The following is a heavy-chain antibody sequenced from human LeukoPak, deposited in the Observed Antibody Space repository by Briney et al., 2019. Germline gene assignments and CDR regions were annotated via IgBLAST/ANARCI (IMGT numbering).Heavy chain of an antibody. CDR3: ATSARTYLGSSLDY. D-gene: IGHD2-15*01. Sequence: PGRSLRLSCAASGFTFSTYWMHWVRQDPGKGLVWVSRISSDASITSYADPVKGRFTISRDNAKNTLYLQMNSLRAEDTALYYCATSARTYLGSSLDYWGLGTLVTVSS. V-gene: IGHV3-74*01. J-gene: IGHJ4*02. CDR2: ISSDASIT. CDR1: GFTFSTYW.